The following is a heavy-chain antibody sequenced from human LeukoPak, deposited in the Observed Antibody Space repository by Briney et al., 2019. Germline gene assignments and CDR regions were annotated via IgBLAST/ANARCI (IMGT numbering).Heavy chain of an antibody. D-gene: IGHD2-2*01. Sequence: GGSLRLTCAASGFTFSNAWMSWVRQAPEKGLEWVGRIESKTDGGTTDYAAPVKGRFTISRDDSKNTLYLQMNSLKTEDTAVYYCTTDPGCSSTSCYSGDYWGQGTLVTVSS. CDR2: IESKTDGGTT. V-gene: IGHV3-15*04. J-gene: IGHJ4*02. CDR3: TTDPGCSSTSCYSGDY. CDR1: GFTFSNAW.